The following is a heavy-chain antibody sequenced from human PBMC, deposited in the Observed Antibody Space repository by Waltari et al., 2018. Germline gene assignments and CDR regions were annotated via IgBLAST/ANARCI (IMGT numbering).Heavy chain of an antibody. CDR3: AKTFRVSITMIPNGMDV. J-gene: IGHJ6*02. CDR2: ISGSGGST. Sequence: EVQLLESGGGLVQPGGSLRLSCAASGFTFSSYAMSWVRQAPGKGLEWVSAISGSGGSTYYADSVKGRFTISRDNSKNTLYLQMNSLRAEDTAVYYCAKTFRVSITMIPNGMDVWGQGTTVTVSS. V-gene: IGHV3-23*01. D-gene: IGHD3-22*01. CDR1: GFTFSSYA.